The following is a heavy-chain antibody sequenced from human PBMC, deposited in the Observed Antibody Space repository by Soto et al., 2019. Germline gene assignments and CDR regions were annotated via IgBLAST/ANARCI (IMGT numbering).Heavy chain of an antibody. D-gene: IGHD3-16*02. Sequence: EVQLVESGGGLVQPGGSLRVSCAASGFTFSRFWLSWVRQAPGKGLEWVANIKEDGKVKYYVDSVRGRFTISRDNAKNSLYLQMDSLRAEDTAVYYCARAYYDHLWGSYRFDYWGQGTLVTVSS. CDR2: IKEDGKVK. J-gene: IGHJ4*02. CDR1: GFTFSRFW. CDR3: ARAYYDHLWGSYRFDY. V-gene: IGHV3-7*01.